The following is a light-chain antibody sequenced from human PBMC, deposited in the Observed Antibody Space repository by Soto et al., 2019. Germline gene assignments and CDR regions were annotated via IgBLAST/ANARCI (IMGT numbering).Light chain of an antibody. Sequence: QSVLTQPPSASGTPGQRVTISCSGSSSNIGSEYVVWYQHLPGTAPKLLIYRNNQRPSGVPDRFAGSKSGTSASLAISGLLSEDEADYYCAARDDSLSGHWVFGGGTKLTV. CDR1: SSNIGSEY. V-gene: IGLV1-47*01. CDR3: AARDDSLSGHWV. J-gene: IGLJ3*02. CDR2: RNN.